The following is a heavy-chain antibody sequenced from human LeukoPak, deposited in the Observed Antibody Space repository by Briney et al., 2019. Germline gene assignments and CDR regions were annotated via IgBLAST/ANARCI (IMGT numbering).Heavy chain of an antibody. V-gene: IGHV3-11*01. D-gene: IGHD6-13*01. CDR2: ISSSGDLM. J-gene: IGHJ2*01. CDR3: AREGSSSSSSWYWSVSWYFDL. CDR1: GGSISSSDFN. Sequence: LSLTCTVSGGSISSSDFNWGWIRQAPGKGLEWLSYISSSGDLMFYADSVQGRFTISRDNAKNSLYLQMNSLRAEDTAVYYCAREGSSSSSSWYWSVSWYFDLWGRGTLVTVSS.